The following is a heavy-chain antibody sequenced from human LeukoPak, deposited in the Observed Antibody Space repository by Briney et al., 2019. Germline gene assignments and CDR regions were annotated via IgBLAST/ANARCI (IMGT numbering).Heavy chain of an antibody. V-gene: IGHV3-20*04. D-gene: IGHD4-17*01. J-gene: IGHJ3*02. CDR3: ARYGDYNFGSYAFDI. CDR2: INWSGGST. CDR1: GFTFDDYG. Sequence: GGSLRLSCAASGFTFDDYGMSWVRQAPGKGLEWVSGINWSGGSTGYADSVKGRFTISRDNAKNSLYLQVNSLRAEDTALYYCARYGDYNFGSYAFDIWGQGTMVTVSS.